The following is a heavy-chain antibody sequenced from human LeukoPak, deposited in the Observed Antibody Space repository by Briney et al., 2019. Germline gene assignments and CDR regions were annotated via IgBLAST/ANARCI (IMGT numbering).Heavy chain of an antibody. V-gene: IGHV1-69*05. CDR2: IIPIFGTA. CDR3: AREAPPYCSGGSCYGFDY. J-gene: IGHJ4*02. D-gene: IGHD2-15*01. CDR1: GGTFSSYA. Sequence: ASVKVSCKASGGTFSSYAISWVRQAPGQGLEWMGRIIPIFGTANYAQKFQGRVTITTDESTSTAYMELSSLRSEDTAVYYYAREAPPYCSGGSCYGFDYWGQGTLVTVSS.